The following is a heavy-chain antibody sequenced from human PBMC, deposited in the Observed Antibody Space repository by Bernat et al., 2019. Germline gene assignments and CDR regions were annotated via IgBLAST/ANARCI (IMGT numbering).Heavy chain of an antibody. CDR2: IRRKAYGGTT. J-gene: IGHJ4*02. CDR1: GFTFGDYA. Sequence: EVQLVESGGGLVQPGRSLRLSCTASGFTFGDYAMSWFRQAPGKGLEWVGCIRRKAYGGTTEYAASVTGRFTISRDDSKIIAYLQMNSLKTEDTAVYYCTRARRLGYDILTGYYPHFDYWGQGTLVTVSS. V-gene: IGHV3-49*03. D-gene: IGHD3-9*01. CDR3: TRARRLGYDILTGYYPHFDY.